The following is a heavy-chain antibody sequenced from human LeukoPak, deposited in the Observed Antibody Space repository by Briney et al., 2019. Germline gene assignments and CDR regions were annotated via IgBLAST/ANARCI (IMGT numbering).Heavy chain of an antibody. V-gene: IGHV3-33*01. CDR3: ARDGYCSSASCYHFDY. Sequence: GGSLSLSCAASGFTFSSYGMHWVRQAPGKGLEWVAVIWYDGSNKYYADSVKGRFTISRDNSKNTLYLQMNSLRAEDTAVYYCARDGYCSSASCYHFDYWGQGTLVTVSS. J-gene: IGHJ4*02. D-gene: IGHD2-2*03. CDR1: GFTFSSYG. CDR2: IWYDGSNK.